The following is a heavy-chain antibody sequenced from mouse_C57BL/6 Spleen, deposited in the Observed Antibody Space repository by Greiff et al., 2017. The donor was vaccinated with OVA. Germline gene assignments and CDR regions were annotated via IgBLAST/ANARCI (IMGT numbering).Heavy chain of an antibody. CDR1: GFSLTSYG. D-gene: IGHD1-1*01. CDR3: AKNRDYYGSSYGGYFDV. V-gene: IGHV2-5*01. J-gene: IGHJ1*03. CDR2: IWRGGST. Sequence: VQLQQSGPGLVQPSQSLSITCTVSGFSLTSYGVHRVRQSPGKGLEWLGVIWRGGSTDYNAAFMSRLSITKDNSKSQVFFKMNSLQADDTAIYYCAKNRDYYGSSYGGYFDVWGTGTTVTVSS.